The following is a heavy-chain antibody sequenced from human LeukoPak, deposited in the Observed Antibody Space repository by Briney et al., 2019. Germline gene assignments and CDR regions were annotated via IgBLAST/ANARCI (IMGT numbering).Heavy chain of an antibody. J-gene: IGHJ4*02. CDR3: AKNYDFWSGSPFDY. CDR1: GFNFSSYA. CDR2: ISGSGGST. V-gene: IGHV3-23*01. Sequence: LRLSCAASGFNFSSYAMSWGRQVQGKGLEWVSAISGSGGSTYYADSVKGRFTISRDNSKNTLYLQMNSLRAEDTAVYYCAKNYDFWSGSPFDYWGQGTLVTVSS. D-gene: IGHD3-3*01.